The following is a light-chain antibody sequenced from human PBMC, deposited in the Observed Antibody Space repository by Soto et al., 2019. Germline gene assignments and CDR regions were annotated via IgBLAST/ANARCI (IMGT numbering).Light chain of an antibody. CDR2: AAS. V-gene: IGKV1-39*01. CDR1: QSINSY. Sequence: DIQMTQSPSSLSASVRDRVTITCRASQSINSYLNWYQQKPGKAPKLLIYAASSLQSGVPSRFSGSGSGTDFTLTISSLQPEDFATYSCQQSHRTPYTFGQGTTLEIK. J-gene: IGKJ2*01. CDR3: QQSHRTPYT.